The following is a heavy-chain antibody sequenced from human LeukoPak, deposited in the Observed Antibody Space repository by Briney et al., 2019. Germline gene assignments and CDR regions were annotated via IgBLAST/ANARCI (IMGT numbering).Heavy chain of an antibody. V-gene: IGHV4-4*07. CDR2: IYTSGST. CDR3: ARALNYGSGSYYPDDAFDI. CDR1: GGSISSYY. J-gene: IGHJ3*02. D-gene: IGHD3-10*01. Sequence: PSETLSLTCTVSGGSISSYYWSWIRQPAGKGLEWIGRIYTSGSTNYNPSLKSRVTISVDKSKNQFSLKLSSVTAADTAVYYCARALNYGSGSYYPDDAFDIWGQGTMVTVSS.